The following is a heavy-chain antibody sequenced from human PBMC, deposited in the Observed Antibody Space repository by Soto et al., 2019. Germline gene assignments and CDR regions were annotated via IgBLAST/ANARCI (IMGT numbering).Heavy chain of an antibody. J-gene: IGHJ3*02. CDR2: IYHSGST. CDR1: GCHICCGGYS. CDR3: ARTPDI. Sequence: TLYPPCADLGCHICCGGYSWSWIRQPPGKGLEWIGYIYHSGSTYYNPSLKSRVTISVDRSKNQFSLKLSSVTAADTAVYYCARTPDIWGQETMVS. V-gene: IGHV4-30-2*01.